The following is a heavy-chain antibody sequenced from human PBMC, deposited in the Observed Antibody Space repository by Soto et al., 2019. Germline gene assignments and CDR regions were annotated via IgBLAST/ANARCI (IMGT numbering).Heavy chain of an antibody. CDR3: ARDSPGLGYCSSTSCYGYYYYGMDV. CDR2: ISAYNGNT. J-gene: IGHJ6*02. D-gene: IGHD2-2*01. Sequence: QVKLVQSGAEVKKPGASVKVSCKASGYTFTSYGISWVRQAPGQGLEWMGWISAYNGNTNYAQKLQGRVTMTTDTSTSTAYMELRSLRSDDTAVYYCARDSPGLGYCSSTSCYGYYYYGMDVWGQGTTVTVSS. CDR1: GYTFTSYG. V-gene: IGHV1-18*01.